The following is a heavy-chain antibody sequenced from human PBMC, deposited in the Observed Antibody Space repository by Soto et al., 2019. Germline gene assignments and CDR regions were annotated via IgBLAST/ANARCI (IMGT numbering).Heavy chain of an antibody. Sequence: QVQLQQWGAGLLKPSETLSLTCAVYGGSFSGYYWSWIRQPPGKGLEWIGEINHSGSTNYNPSLKSRVTISVGTSKNQFSLKLSSVTAADTAVYYCARGKDAHFDYWGQGTLVTVSS. CDR3: ARGKDAHFDY. CDR1: GGSFSGYY. J-gene: IGHJ4*02. CDR2: INHSGST. V-gene: IGHV4-34*01.